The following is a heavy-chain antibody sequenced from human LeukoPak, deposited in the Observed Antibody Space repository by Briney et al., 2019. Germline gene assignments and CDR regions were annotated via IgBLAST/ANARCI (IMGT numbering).Heavy chain of an antibody. V-gene: IGHV3-21*01. CDR2: ISSSSSYI. Sequence: GGSLRLSCAASGFTFSSYAMNWVRQAPGKGLEWVSSISSSSSYIYYADSMKGRFTISRDNAKNSLYLQMNSLRAEDTAVYHCASWGGFDIWAKGQWSPSLQ. CDR3: ASWGGFDI. J-gene: IGHJ3*02. CDR1: GFTFSSYA. D-gene: IGHD2-21*01.